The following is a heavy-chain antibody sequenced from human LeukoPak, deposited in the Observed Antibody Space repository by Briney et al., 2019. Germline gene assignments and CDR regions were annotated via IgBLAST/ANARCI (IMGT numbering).Heavy chain of an antibody. D-gene: IGHD1-14*01. V-gene: IGHV3-53*01. CDR2: IYSGGDT. Sequence: PGGSLRLSCAASGFTFSSYSMNWVRQAPGKGLEWVSVIYSGGDTYYADSVKGRFTVSRDNSKNTLYLQMNSLRAEDTAVYYCGARTPLYFFDYWGQGTLVTVSS. J-gene: IGHJ4*02. CDR3: GARTPLYFFDY. CDR1: GFTFSSYS.